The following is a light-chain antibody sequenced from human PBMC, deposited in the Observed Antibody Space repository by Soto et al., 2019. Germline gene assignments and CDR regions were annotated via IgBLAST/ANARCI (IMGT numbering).Light chain of an antibody. V-gene: IGKV2-30*02. J-gene: IGKJ2*01. Sequence: VVMTQSPLSLPVTLGQPASISCRSSQSLVHSAGVTYLNWFQQRPGQSPRRLIYKVSNRDSGVPDRFRGSGPGTDFTLRISRVEADDVGVYYCLQTTPSLYSFGQGTKVDIK. CDR2: KVS. CDR3: LQTTPSLYS. CDR1: QSLVHSAGVTY.